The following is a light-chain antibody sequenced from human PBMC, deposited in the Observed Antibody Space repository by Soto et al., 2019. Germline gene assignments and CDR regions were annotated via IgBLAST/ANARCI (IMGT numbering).Light chain of an antibody. CDR3: QGLNDYPIT. CDR2: AAS. Sequence: DIQLTQSPSFLSASVGGRVTITCRASRGISSYLAWYQQKPGEAPKFLIYAASTLRGGVPSRFSGSGSGTEFTLTISSLQPEDFATYYCQGLNDYPITFGQGTRLEIK. V-gene: IGKV1-9*01. CDR1: RGISSY. J-gene: IGKJ5*01.